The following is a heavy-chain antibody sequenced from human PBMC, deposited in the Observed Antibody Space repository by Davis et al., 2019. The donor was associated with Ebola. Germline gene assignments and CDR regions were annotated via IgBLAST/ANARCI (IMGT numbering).Heavy chain of an antibody. V-gene: IGHV3-23*01. CDR1: GSTSSSYA. CDR2: ISGSGGST. Sequence: PGGSLRLSCPASGSTSSSYAMSWVRQAPGKGLEWVSAISGSGGSTYHADSVKGRFTISRDNSKNTLYLQMNSLRAEDTAVYYCARTGSVTHYYYYGMDVWGQGTTVTVSS. D-gene: IGHD4-17*01. J-gene: IGHJ6*02. CDR3: ARTGSVTHYYYYGMDV.